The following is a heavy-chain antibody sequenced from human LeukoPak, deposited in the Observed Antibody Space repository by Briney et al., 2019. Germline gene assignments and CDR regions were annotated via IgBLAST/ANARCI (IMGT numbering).Heavy chain of an antibody. CDR3: ARSPEYCSITSCYNSWFDP. Sequence: PSETLSLTCTVSGGSISSYAWSWIRQPPGKGLEWIGYVFDSGSTNYNPSLKSRVTISEDTSKNQFSLRLSSVTAADTAVYYCARSPEYCSITSCYNSWFDPWGQGTLVTVSS. CDR1: GGSISSYA. V-gene: IGHV4-59*01. J-gene: IGHJ5*02. D-gene: IGHD2-2*02. CDR2: VFDSGST.